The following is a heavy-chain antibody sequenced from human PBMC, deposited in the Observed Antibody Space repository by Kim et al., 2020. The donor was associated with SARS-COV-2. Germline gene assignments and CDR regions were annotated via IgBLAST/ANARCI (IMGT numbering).Heavy chain of an antibody. D-gene: IGHD3-22*01. CDR1: GGSISPYY. CDR2: IYYNGRT. J-gene: IGHJ4*02. Sequence: SETLSLTCTVSGGSISPYYWTWLRQPPGKGLEWIGCIYYNGRTSYNPSLKSRVTMSVDTSKGQFSLKLSSVTAADTAVYYCARGSNRNNYDSSAAFEYWGQGALVTVSS. CDR3: ARGSNRNNYDSSAAFEY. V-gene: IGHV4-59*13.